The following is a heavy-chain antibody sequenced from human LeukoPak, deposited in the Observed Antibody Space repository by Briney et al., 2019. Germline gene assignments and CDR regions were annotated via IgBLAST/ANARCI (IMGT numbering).Heavy chain of an antibody. CDR2: TYYRSTWYN. J-gene: IGHJ5*02. CDR1: GDSFSSNSVT. Sequence: SQTLSLTCAISGDSFSSNSVTWNWVRQSPSRGLEWLGRTYYRSTWYNDYAVSVRGRITVNPDTSKNQFSLHLNSVTPEDTAVYYCARRLTQYDCFDPWGRGILVTVSS. V-gene: IGHV6-1*01. CDR3: ARRLTQYDCFDP. D-gene: IGHD2-2*01.